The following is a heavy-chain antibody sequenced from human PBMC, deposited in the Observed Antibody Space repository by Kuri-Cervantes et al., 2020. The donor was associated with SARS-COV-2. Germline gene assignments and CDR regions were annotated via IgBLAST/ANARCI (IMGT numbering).Heavy chain of an antibody. D-gene: IGHD3-22*01. CDR2: IFYSGIT. J-gene: IGHJ4*02. CDR3: ARDLNYFDTSGQVGY. Sequence: GSLRLSCTVSGGSISSHFWSWIRQPPGKGLEWIGYIFYSGITNYNPSLKSRVTISVDTSKKQFSLQLSSVTAADTAVYYCARDLNYFDTSGQVGYWGQGTLVTVSS. CDR1: GGSISSHF. V-gene: IGHV4-59*11.